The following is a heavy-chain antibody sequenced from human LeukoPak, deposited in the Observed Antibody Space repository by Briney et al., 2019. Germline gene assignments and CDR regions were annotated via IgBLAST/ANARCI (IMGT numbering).Heavy chain of an antibody. D-gene: IGHD5-12*01. Sequence: PGGSLRLSCAASGFTFSSYAMHWVRQAPGKGLEWVAVISYDGSNKYYADSVKGRFTISRDNSKNTLYLQMNSLRAEDTAVYYCARDGSGVDIVATLGRAPLFDYWGQGTLVTVSS. CDR2: ISYDGSNK. CDR3: ARDGSGVDIVATLGRAPLFDY. CDR1: GFTFSSYA. J-gene: IGHJ4*02. V-gene: IGHV3-30-3*01.